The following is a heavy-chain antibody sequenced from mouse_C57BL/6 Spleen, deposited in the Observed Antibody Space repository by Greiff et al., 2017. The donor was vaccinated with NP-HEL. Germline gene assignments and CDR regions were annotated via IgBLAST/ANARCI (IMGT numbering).Heavy chain of an antibody. J-gene: IGHJ4*01. CDR1: GFTFSSYA. V-gene: IGHV5-4*03. Sequence: EVKLVESGGGLVKPGGSLKLSCAASGFTFSSYAMSWVRQTPEKSLECVATISDGGSYTYYPDNVTGRFTISRDNAKNNLYLQMSHLKSEDTAMYYCARGYYGNSIMDYWGQGTSVTVSS. CDR2: ISDGGSYT. D-gene: IGHD2-1*01. CDR3: ARGYYGNSIMDY.